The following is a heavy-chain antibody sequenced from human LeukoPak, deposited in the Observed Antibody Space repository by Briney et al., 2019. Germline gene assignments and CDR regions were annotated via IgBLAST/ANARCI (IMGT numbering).Heavy chain of an antibody. D-gene: IGHD2/OR15-2a*01. Sequence: SETLTLTCTVSNGSISSYHWSWVRQPPGKGLEWIGYIMTSGTTNYNPSLEGRLTIPVGTSKEQFVLKISSAAAADTGGYYFARLRVSRYYLYFFDCWRQGTLVSVPS. J-gene: IGHJ4*02. CDR3: ARLRVSRYYLYFFDC. CDR2: IMTSGTT. CDR1: NGSISSYH. V-gene: IGHV4-4*09.